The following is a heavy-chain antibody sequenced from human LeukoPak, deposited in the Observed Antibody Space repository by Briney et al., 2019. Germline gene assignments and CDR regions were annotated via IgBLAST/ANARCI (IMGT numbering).Heavy chain of an antibody. CDR2: IIPIFGTA. CDR3: ARGHGLGFRFNDY. Sequence: SVKVSCKASGGTFSSYAISWVRQAPGQGLEWMGGIIPIFGTANYTQKFQGRVTITADESTSTAYMELSSLRSEDTAVYYCARGHGLGFRFNDYWGQGTLVTVSS. V-gene: IGHV1-69*13. J-gene: IGHJ4*02. D-gene: IGHD5/OR15-5a*01. CDR1: GGTFSSYA.